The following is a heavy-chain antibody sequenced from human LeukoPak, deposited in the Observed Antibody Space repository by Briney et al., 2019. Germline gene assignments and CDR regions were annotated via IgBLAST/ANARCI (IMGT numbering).Heavy chain of an antibody. J-gene: IGHJ5*02. D-gene: IGHD4-17*01. CDR2: INPNSGGT. CDR3: ARDYGDHYNWFDP. V-gene: IGHV1-2*06. CDR1: GYTFTGYY. Sequence: VASVKVSCKASGYTFTGYYMHWVRQAPGQGLEWMGRINPNSGGTNYAQKFQGRVTMTRDTSISTAYMELSRLRSDDTAVYYCARDYGDHYNWFDPWGQGTLVTVSS.